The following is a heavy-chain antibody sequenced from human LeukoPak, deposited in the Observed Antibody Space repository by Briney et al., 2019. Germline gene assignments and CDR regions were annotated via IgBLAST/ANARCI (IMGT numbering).Heavy chain of an antibody. CDR3: AREEVGAPGDY. CDR1: GFTFSDYA. CDR2: IWYDGSNK. D-gene: IGHD1-26*01. J-gene: IGHJ4*02. V-gene: IGHV3-33*08. Sequence: GGSLRLSCAASGFTFSDYAMTWVRQAPGKGLEWVAVIWYDGSNKYYADSVKGRFTISRDNSKNTLYLQMNSLRAEDTAVYYCAREEVGAPGDYWGQGTLVTVSS.